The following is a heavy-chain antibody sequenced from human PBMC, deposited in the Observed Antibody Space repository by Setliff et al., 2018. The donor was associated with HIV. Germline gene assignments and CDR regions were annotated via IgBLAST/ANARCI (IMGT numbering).Heavy chain of an antibody. CDR2: IWTIGST. J-gene: IGHJ4*02. CDR3: ARGTGSYGSDY. Sequence: SETLSLTCTGSGGSISSGSYYWSWIRQPAGKGLEWIGRIWTIGSTNYNPSLKSRVTISVDTSKNQFSLKLSSVTAADPAVYYCARGTGSYGSDYWGQGTLVTVSS. D-gene: IGHD5-18*01. V-gene: IGHV4-61*02. CDR1: GGSISSGSYY.